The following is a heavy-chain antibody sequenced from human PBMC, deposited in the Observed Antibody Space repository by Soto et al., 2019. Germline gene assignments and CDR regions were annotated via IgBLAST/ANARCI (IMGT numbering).Heavy chain of an antibody. V-gene: IGHV3-53*01. D-gene: IGHD1-26*01. CDR2: IYSGGST. CDR1: GFTVSSNY. CDR3: ARDYIVGAPYYYYYGMDV. Sequence: PGGSLRLSCAASGFTVSSNYMSWVRQAPGKGLEWVSVIYSGGSTYYADSVKGRFTISRDNSKNTLYLQMNSLRAEDTAVYYCARDYIVGAPYYYYYGMDVWGQGTTVTVSS. J-gene: IGHJ6*02.